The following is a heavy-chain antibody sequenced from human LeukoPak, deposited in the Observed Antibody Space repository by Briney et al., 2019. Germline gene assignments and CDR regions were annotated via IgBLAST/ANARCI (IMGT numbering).Heavy chain of an antibody. J-gene: IGHJ4*02. D-gene: IGHD6-13*01. Sequence: PGGSLRLSCAASGFSFSNYDMHWVRQAPGKGLEWVAVIWYDGSNKYYADSVKGRFTISRDNSKNTLYLQMNSLRAEDTAVYYCARDPRNVAAAGADFDYWGQGTLVTVSS. CDR2: IWYDGSNK. V-gene: IGHV3-30*19. CDR1: GFSFSNYD. CDR3: ARDPRNVAAAGADFDY.